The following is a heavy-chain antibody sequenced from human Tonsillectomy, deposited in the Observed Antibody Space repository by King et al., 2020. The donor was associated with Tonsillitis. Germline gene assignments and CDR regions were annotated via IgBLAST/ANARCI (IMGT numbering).Heavy chain of an antibody. CDR3: ARDPKLRWFEGEKRSGNENWFDP. CDR2: ISAYNGNT. Sequence: VQLVESGAEVKKPGASVKVSCKASGYTFTSYGISWVRQAPGQGLEWMGWISAYNGNTNYAQKLQGRVTMTTDTSTSTAYMELRSLRSDDTAVYYCARDPKLRWFEGEKRSGNENWFDPWGQGTLVTVSS. D-gene: IGHD3-10*01. J-gene: IGHJ5*02. V-gene: IGHV1-18*01. CDR1: GYTFTSYG.